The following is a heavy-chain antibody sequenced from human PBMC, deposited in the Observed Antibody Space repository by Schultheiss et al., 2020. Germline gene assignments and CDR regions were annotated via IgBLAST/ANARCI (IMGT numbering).Heavy chain of an antibody. Sequence: GGSLRLSCAASGFTFSRYGMHWVRQAPGKGLEWVAVISYDGSNKYHADSVKGRFTISRDNSKNTLYLQMNSLRTEDTAVYYCAKDRAVGGVVGGYGESRFDPWGQGTLVNVSS. CDR2: ISYDGSNK. CDR3: AKDRAVGGVVGGYGESRFDP. CDR1: GFTFSRYG. J-gene: IGHJ5*02. D-gene: IGHD4-17*01. V-gene: IGHV3-30*18.